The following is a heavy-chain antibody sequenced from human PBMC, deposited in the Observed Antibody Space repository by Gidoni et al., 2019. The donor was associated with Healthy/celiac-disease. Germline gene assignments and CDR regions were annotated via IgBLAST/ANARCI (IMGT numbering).Heavy chain of an antibody. CDR3: AKDIGMATIRRTGGFDY. CDR1: GFTFDAYT. D-gene: IGHD5-12*01. V-gene: IGHV3-9*01. CDR2: INWNSGSI. Sequence: EVQLVESVGGLVQPGRSLRLSCAASGFTFDAYTMHWVRQGTGKGLEWVSGINWNSGSIGYADSVKGRFTISRDNAKNSLYLQMNSLRAEDTALYYCAKDIGMATIRRTGGFDYWGQGTLVTVSS. J-gene: IGHJ4*02.